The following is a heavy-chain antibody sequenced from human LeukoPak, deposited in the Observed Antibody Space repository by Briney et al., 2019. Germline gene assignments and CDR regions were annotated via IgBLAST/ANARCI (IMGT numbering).Heavy chain of an antibody. V-gene: IGHV1-69*13. CDR3: SIKGGATGDAFDM. CDR2: MIPIFGAA. Sequence: PTASVNLSCTASGGTFSSYAISWGRQAPGQGLEWMGGMIPIFGAANYAQTFQGRVTITAVESTSTHYTQLSSLRTEATAVYYCSIKGGATGDAFDMGGQGTMATVSA. J-gene: IGHJ3*02. D-gene: IGHD1-26*01. CDR1: GGTFSSYA.